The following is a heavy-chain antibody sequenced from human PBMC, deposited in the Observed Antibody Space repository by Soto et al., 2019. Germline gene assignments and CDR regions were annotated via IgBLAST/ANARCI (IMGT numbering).Heavy chain of an antibody. Sequence: SETLSLTCTVSGGSVSSGSYYWSWIRQPPGKGLERIGYICYSGSTNYNPSLKSRVTISVDTSKNQFSLKLSSVTAADTAVYYCARDCSSTSCRNGLKEAYWFDPWGQGTLVTVSS. CDR3: ARDCSSTSCRNGLKEAYWFDP. CDR1: GGSVSSGSYY. CDR2: ICYSGST. J-gene: IGHJ5*02. V-gene: IGHV4-61*01. D-gene: IGHD2-2*01.